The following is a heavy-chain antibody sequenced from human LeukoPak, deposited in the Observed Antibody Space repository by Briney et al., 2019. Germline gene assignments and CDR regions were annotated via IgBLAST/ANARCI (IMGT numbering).Heavy chain of an antibody. Sequence: GESLKISCKVSGYRFASYWIGWVRQMPGKGLEWIGIIYPGDSDTRYSPSFQGQVTISADKSISTAYLQWSSLKASDTAMYYCARQAGDSSAYYYIFDYWGQGTLVTVSS. V-gene: IGHV5-51*01. CDR1: GYRFASYW. J-gene: IGHJ4*02. D-gene: IGHD3-22*01. CDR2: IYPGDSDT. CDR3: ARQAGDSSAYYYIFDY.